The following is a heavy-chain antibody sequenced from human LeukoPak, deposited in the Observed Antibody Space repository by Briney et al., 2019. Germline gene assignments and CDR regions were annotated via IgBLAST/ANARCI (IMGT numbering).Heavy chain of an antibody. Sequence: GGSLRLSCAASGFTFSSYGMHWVRQAPGKGLEWVAVIWYDGSNKYYADSVKGRFTISRDNSKNTLYLQMNGLRAEDTAVYYCARDGGYCSSTSCSYYYYYYMDVWGKGTTVTVSS. D-gene: IGHD2-2*01. V-gene: IGHV3-33*01. CDR2: IWYDGSNK. CDR1: GFTFSSYG. J-gene: IGHJ6*03. CDR3: ARDGGYCSSTSCSYYYYYYMDV.